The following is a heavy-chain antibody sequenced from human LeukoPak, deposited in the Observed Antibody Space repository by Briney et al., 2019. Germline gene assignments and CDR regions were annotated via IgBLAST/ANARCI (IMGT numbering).Heavy chain of an antibody. CDR3: ARGYYDILTGYSPDAFDI. J-gene: IGHJ3*02. D-gene: IGHD3-9*01. CDR2: IYYSGST. V-gene: IGHV4-59*01. Sequence: SETLSLTCAVYGGSFSGYYWSWIRQPPGKGLEWIGYIYYSGSTNYNPSLKSRVTISVDTSKNQFSLKLSSVTAADTAVYYCARGYYDILTGYSPDAFDIWGQGTMVTVSS. CDR1: GGSFSGYY.